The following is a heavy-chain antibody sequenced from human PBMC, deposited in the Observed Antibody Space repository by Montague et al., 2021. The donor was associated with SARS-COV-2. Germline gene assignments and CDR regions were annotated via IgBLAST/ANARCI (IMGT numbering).Heavy chain of an antibody. CDR3: ARGAPTITMIVVVFTGAGWYFDL. CDR2: INHSGNI. Sequence: SETLSLTCAVYSGSFSDYYWTWIRQPPGKGLEWIGEINHSGNINYNPSLKSRVSISVDTSKNQFSLKLTSVTAADTAVYYCARGAPTITMIVVVFTGAGWYFDLWGRGTLVTVSS. V-gene: IGHV4-34*01. CDR1: SGSFSDYY. J-gene: IGHJ2*01. D-gene: IGHD3-22*01.